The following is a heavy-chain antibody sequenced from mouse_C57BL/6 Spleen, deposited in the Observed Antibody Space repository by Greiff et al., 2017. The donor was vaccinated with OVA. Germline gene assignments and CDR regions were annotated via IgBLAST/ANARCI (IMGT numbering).Heavy chain of an antibody. CDR1: GFSLTSYG. CDR3: ASGSYGSSFAY. Sequence: VKLMESGPGLVAPSQSLSITCTVSGFSLTSYGVDWVRQSPGKGLEWLGVIWGVGSTNYNSALNSRLSISKDNSKSQVFLKMNSRQTDDTAMYYCASGSYGSSFAYWGQGTLVTVSA. V-gene: IGHV2-6*01. CDR2: IWGVGST. D-gene: IGHD1-1*01. J-gene: IGHJ3*01.